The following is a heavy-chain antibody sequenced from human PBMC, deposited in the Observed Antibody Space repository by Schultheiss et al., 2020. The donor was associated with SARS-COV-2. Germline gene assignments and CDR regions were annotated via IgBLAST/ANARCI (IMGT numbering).Heavy chain of an antibody. CDR3: ARGDGGGYSYGYLSRYYYGMDV. J-gene: IGHJ6*02. CDR2: ISAYNGNT. Sequence: GESLKISCKASGGTFSSYAISWVRQAPGQGLEWMGWISAYNGNTNYAQKLQGRVTMTTDTSTSTAYMELRSLRSDDTAVYYCARGDGGGYSYGYLSRYYYGMDVWGQGTTVTVSS. CDR1: GGTFSSYA. V-gene: IGHV1-18*01. D-gene: IGHD5-18*01.